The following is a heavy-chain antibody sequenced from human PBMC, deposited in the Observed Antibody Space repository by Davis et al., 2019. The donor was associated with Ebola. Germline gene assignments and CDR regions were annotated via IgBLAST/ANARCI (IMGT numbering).Heavy chain of an antibody. J-gene: IGHJ4*02. D-gene: IGHD1-1*01. CDR2: INPHNGNT. V-gene: IGHV1-18*04. CDR3: ARAQFPTTSDH. CDR1: GYTFTNYG. Sequence: ASVKVSCKASGYTFTNYGITWVRQAPGQGLEWMGWINPHNGNTNYGQNVQSRVIMTSDTATTTAYMEVGSLRSDDTAVYYCARAQFPTTSDHWGQGTLVTVSS.